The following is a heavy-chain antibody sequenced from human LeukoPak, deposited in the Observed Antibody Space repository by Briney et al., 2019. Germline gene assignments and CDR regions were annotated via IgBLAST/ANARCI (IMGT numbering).Heavy chain of an antibody. J-gene: IGHJ4*02. V-gene: IGHV3-23*01. CDR1: GFTFSSSA. Sequence: GGTLRLSCAASGFTFSSSAMSWVRQVPGKGLEWVSAITGGGFSTYYADSVKGRFTISRDNSKNTLYLQMNSLRPEDTAVYYCAKDKSRSWAWDYWGQGTLVTVSS. D-gene: IGHD6-13*01. CDR2: ITGGGFST. CDR3: AKDKSRSWAWDY.